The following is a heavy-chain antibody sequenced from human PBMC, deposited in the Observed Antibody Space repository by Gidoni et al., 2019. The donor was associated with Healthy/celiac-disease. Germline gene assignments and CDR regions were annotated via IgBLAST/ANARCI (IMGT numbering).Heavy chain of an antibody. V-gene: IGHV3-9*01. CDR1: GFTFDDYA. J-gene: IGHJ4*02. Sequence: EVQLVESGGGLVQPGRSLRLSCAASGFTFDDYAMHWVRQAPGKGLEWVSGISWNSGSIGYADSVKGRFTISRDNAKNSLYLQMNSLRAEDTALYYCAKGQGLRYDLIDYWGQGTLVTVSS. CDR3: AKGQGLRYDLIDY. CDR2: ISWNSGSI. D-gene: IGHD4-17*01.